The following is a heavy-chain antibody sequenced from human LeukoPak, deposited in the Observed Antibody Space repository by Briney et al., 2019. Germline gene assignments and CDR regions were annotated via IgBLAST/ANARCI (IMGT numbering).Heavy chain of an antibody. V-gene: IGHV4-59*01. CDR2: ISYSGST. CDR1: SGSINGYY. J-gene: IGHJ4*02. D-gene: IGHD6-19*01. CDR3: ARDGRAGSLFAY. Sequence: SETLSLTCTVSSGSINGYYWSWIRQPPGKGLEWVGYISYSGSTNYNPSLKSRVTISVDTSKNQFSLKLSSVTAADTAIYYCARDGRAGSLFAYWGQGTLVTVSS.